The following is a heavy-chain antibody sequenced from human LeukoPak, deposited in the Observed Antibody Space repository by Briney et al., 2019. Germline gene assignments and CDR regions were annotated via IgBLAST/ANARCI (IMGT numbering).Heavy chain of an antibody. V-gene: IGHV3-21*01. J-gene: IGHJ4*02. Sequence: GGSLRLSCTASGFTFTSYSINWGRQAPGKGLEWVSSIDTISSDIYYADSVRGRFTISRDNAKRSVYLQMNSLRAEGTAVYYCARLITARLKGSYYFDYWGLGTLVTVSS. CDR3: ARLITARLKGSYYFDY. CDR1: GFTFTSYS. CDR2: IDTISSDI. D-gene: IGHD6-6*01.